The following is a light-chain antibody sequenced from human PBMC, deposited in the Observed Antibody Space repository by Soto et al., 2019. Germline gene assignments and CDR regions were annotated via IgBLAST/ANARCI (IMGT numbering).Light chain of an antibody. Sequence: QSVLTQPPSASGSPGQSVTISCTGTSSDVGGYDFVSWYQQHPGKAPKLIVYEVTKRPSGVPNRFSGSKSGNTASLTVSGLQTEDEADYYCSSYAGSDTLFGGGTKVTVL. V-gene: IGLV2-8*01. J-gene: IGLJ2*01. CDR1: SSDVGGYDF. CDR3: SSYAGSDTL. CDR2: EVT.